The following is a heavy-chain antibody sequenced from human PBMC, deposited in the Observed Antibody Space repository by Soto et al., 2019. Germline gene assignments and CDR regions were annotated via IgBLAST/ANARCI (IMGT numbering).Heavy chain of an antibody. CDR1: GFTFSSYW. V-gene: IGHV3-7*05. CDR3: ARGKDGDYVTRFCYYCYGMDV. D-gene: IGHD4-17*01. Sequence: GGSLRLSCAASGFTFSSYWMSWVRQAPGKGLEWVANIKQDGSEKYYVDSVKGRFTISRDNAKNSLYLQMNSLRAEDTAVYYCARGKDGDYVTRFCYYCYGMDVWGRGTTVTVSS. J-gene: IGHJ6*02. CDR2: IKQDGSEK.